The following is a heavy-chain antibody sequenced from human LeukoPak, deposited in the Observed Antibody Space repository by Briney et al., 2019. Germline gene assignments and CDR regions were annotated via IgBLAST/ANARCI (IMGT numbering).Heavy chain of an antibody. CDR3: ARGSSWYLVYFDY. CDR2: INHSGST. J-gene: IGHJ4*02. Sequence: SETLSLTCAVYGGSFSGYYWSWIRQPPGKGLEWIGEINHSGSTNYDPSLKSRVTISVDASKNQFSLKLSSVTAAGTAVYYCARGSSWYLVYFDYWGQGTLVTVSS. CDR1: GGSFSGYY. V-gene: IGHV4-34*01. D-gene: IGHD6-13*01.